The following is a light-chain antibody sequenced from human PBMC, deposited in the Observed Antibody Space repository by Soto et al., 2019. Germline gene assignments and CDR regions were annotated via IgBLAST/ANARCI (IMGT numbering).Light chain of an antibody. V-gene: IGKV2-30*01. CDR2: KVS. Sequence: DVVMTQSPLSLPVTLGQPASISCRSSQSLVYSDGNTYLNWFHQRPGQSPRRLIYKVSNRDSVVPDRFSGSGSVTDFTLKISRVEAEDVGVYYCMQGTYWPRLTFGGGTKVEIK. CDR3: MQGTYWPRLT. CDR1: QSLVYSDGNTY. J-gene: IGKJ4*02.